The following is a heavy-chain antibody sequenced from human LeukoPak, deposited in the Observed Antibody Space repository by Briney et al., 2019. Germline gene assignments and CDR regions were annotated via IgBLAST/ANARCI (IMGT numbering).Heavy chain of an antibody. V-gene: IGHV4-34*01. CDR2: INHSGST. J-gene: IGHJ4*02. Sequence: SETLSLTCAVYGGSFSGYYWSWIRQPPGKGLEWIGEINHSGSTNYNPSLKSRVTISADTSKNQFSLKLSSVTAADTAVYYCVRLGDDYVWGSYRYSFDYWGQGTLVTVSS. CDR1: GGSFSGYY. D-gene: IGHD3-16*02. CDR3: VRLGDDYVWGSYRYSFDY.